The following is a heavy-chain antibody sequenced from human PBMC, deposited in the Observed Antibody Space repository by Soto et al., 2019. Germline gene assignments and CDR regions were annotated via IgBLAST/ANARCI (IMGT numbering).Heavy chain of an antibody. CDR2: VSSDGTRK. Sequence: PGGSLRLSCVASGFSFSTYGMHWVRQAPGKGLDWVAVVSSDGTRKFYADSANGRVTISRDNSKNTVFLEMNSLRGDDTAIYYCVKDLGLKSIWGQGTLVTVSS. CDR3: VKDLGLKSI. V-gene: IGHV3-30*18. CDR1: GFSFSTYG. J-gene: IGHJ4*02.